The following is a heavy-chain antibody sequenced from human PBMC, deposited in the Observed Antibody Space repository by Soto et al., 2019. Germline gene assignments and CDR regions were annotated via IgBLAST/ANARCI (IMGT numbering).Heavy chain of an antibody. CDR2: IIPILGIA. CDR3: ARDLRRIVATIGHFPYYFDY. Sequence: QVQLVQSGAEVKKPGSSVKVSCKASGGTFSSYTISWVRQAPGQVLEWMGRIIPILGIANYAQKFQGRVTITADKSTSTAYMELSSLRSEDTAVYYCARDLRRIVATIGHFPYYFDYWGQGTLVTVSS. J-gene: IGHJ4*02. CDR1: GGTFSSYT. D-gene: IGHD5-12*01. V-gene: IGHV1-69*08.